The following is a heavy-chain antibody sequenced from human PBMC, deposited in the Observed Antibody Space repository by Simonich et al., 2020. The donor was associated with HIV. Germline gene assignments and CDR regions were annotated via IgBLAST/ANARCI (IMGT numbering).Heavy chain of an antibody. CDR1: GFTFGGYA. V-gene: IGHV3-9*01. J-gene: IGHJ5*02. D-gene: IGHD3-10*01. Sequence: EVQLVESGGGLVQPGRSLRLSCAASGFTFGGYAMHWVRQAHGKGLEWVSGISLKSGSIGYAESVKGRFTISRNNAKNARYLQMNSLRAEDTALYYCAKGAQYYYGSGSFDPWGQGTLVTVSS. CDR3: AKGAQYYYGSGSFDP. CDR2: ISLKSGSI.